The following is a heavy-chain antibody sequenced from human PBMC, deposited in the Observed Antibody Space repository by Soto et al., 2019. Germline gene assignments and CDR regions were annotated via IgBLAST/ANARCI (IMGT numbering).Heavy chain of an antibody. CDR1: GGTFSSYA. J-gene: IGHJ6*02. CDR3: GWSSSSWRTYYYYGMDV. V-gene: IGHV1-69*13. CDR2: IIPIFGTA. D-gene: IGHD6-13*01. Sequence: SVKVSCKASGGTFSSYAISWVRQAPGQGLEWMGGIIPIFGTANYAQKFQGRVTITADESTSTAYMELSSLRSEDTAVYYCGWSSSSWRTYYYYGMDVWGQGTTVTVSS.